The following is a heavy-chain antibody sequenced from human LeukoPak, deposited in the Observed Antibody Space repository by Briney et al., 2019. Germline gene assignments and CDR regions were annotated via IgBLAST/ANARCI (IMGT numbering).Heavy chain of an antibody. J-gene: IGHJ4*02. Sequence: ASVKVSCKASGYTFTSYAMNWVRQAPGQGLEWMGWINTNTGNPTYAQGFTGRFVFSLDTSVSTAYLQISSLKAEDTAVYYCARDSYRRSRQLRYFDWLSATSVDYWGQGTLVTVSS. D-gene: IGHD3-9*01. CDR3: ARDSYRRSRQLRYFDWLSATSVDY. V-gene: IGHV7-4-1*02. CDR1: GYTFTSYA. CDR2: INTNTGNP.